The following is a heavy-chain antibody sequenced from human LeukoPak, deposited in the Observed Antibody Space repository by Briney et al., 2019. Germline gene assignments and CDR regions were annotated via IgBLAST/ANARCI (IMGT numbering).Heavy chain of an antibody. D-gene: IGHD3-16*02. CDR3: ARAQFRMNYLWGVDRYSFVGDY. Sequence: PGRSLRLSCAASGFTFSSYAMHWVRQAPGKGLEWVSVISNDGSNKYYADSVKGRFTISRDNTENTLYLQIHSLRAEDTSVYYCARAQFRMNYLWGVDRYSFVGDYWGQGTLVTVSS. V-gene: IGHV3-30*04. CDR1: GFTFSSYA. CDR2: ISNDGSNK. J-gene: IGHJ4*02.